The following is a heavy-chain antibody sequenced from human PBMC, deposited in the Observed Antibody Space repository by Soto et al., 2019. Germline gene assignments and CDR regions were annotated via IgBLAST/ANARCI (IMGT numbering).Heavy chain of an antibody. D-gene: IGHD3-10*01. CDR3: ARQGFGPLHGLVDV. J-gene: IGHJ6*02. CDR2: VHHSWGS. V-gene: IGHV4-59*08. Sequence: QMQLQESGPGLVKPSETLSLSCTVSGGSISSYYWSRFRQSPGKRMEWIGYVHHSWGSSYNPSLQSRVASSLDPSKRQFSLKVTSVTATDTAVYYCARQGFGPLHGLVDVWGQGTTVTVSS. CDR1: GGSISSYY.